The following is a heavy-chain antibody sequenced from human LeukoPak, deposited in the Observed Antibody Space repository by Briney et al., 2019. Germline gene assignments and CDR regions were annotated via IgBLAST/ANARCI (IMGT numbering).Heavy chain of an antibody. Sequence: SETLSLTCTVSGDSISSTDDYWGWIRQPPGKGLEWIGSIHHSGNTYYNPSLKSRVTISVDTSKNQFSLKLSSVTAADTAVYYCARATPVGGVRFDYWGQGTLVTVSS. CDR3: ARATPVGGVRFDY. CDR2: IHHSGNT. CDR1: GDSISSTDDY. J-gene: IGHJ4*02. D-gene: IGHD3-16*01. V-gene: IGHV4-39*07.